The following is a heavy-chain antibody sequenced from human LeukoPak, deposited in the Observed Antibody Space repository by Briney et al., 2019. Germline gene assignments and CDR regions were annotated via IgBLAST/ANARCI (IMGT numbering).Heavy chain of an antibody. CDR1: GFTFSSYA. Sequence: GGSLRLSCAASGFTFSSYAMSLVRQAPGKGLEWVSAISGSGGSIYYADSVKGRFTISRDNSKNTAYLQINSLRAEDTAVYYCAKGHTPYAFDIWGQGTMVTVSS. J-gene: IGHJ3*02. CDR2: ISGSGGSI. D-gene: IGHD2-2*02. CDR3: AKGHTPYAFDI. V-gene: IGHV3-23*01.